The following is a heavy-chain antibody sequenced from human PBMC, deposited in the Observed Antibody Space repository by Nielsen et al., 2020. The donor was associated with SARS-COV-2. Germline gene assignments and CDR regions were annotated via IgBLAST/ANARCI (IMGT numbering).Heavy chain of an antibody. CDR1: GFTFSDYY. J-gene: IGHJ2*01. D-gene: IGHD2-8*01. CDR2: ISGSGGST. V-gene: IGHV3-23*01. CDR3: ARGGVYGKTHWYFDL. Sequence: GESLKISCAASGFTFSDYYMSWIRQAPGKGLEWVSAISGSGGSTYYADSVKGRFTISRDNSKNTLYLQMNSLRSEDTAVYYCARGGVYGKTHWYFDLWGRGTLVTVSS.